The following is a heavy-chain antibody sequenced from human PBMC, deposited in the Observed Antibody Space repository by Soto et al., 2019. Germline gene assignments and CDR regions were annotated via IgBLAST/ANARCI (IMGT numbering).Heavy chain of an antibody. CDR2: IYHSGSI. Sequence: SETLSLTCAVSGASISTNNWWTWARQPPGKGLEWIGYIYHSGSIYYNPSLKSRVTISVDRSKNQFSLKLSSVTAADTAVYYCARVPDYWGQGTLVTVSS. J-gene: IGHJ4*02. V-gene: IGHV4-4*02. CDR1: GASISTNNW. CDR3: ARVPDY.